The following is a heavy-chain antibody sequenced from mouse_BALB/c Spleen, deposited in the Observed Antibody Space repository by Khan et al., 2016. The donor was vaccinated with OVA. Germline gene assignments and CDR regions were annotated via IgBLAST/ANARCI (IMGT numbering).Heavy chain of an antibody. CDR2: ISGDSTTI. Sequence: EVELVESGGGLVQPGGSRKLSCAASGFTFTSYGMHWVRQAPEKGLEWFAYISGDSTTINYADTVKGRFTISRDNTKNTLFMQMISLMSEDTAMYYCATSYYYGYNFDYWGPGTTLTVSS. J-gene: IGHJ2*01. V-gene: IGHV5-17*02. D-gene: IGHD1-1*01. CDR1: GFTFTSYG. CDR3: ATSYYYGYNFDY.